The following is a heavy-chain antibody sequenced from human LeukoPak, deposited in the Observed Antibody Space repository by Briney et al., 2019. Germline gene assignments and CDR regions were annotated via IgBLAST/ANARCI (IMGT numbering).Heavy chain of an antibody. CDR2: IWRSDHT. CDR3: ARDPHCSSTNCPFDF. D-gene: IGHD2-2*01. V-gene: IGHV4-4*02. J-gene: IGHJ4*02. CDR1: GGSISSSDW. Sequence: SGTLSLTCAVSGGSISSSDWWSWVRQPPGRGLEWIGYIWRSDHTNYNPSLKSRVTMSLDKSKNQFSLKLSSVTVADTAVYYCARDPHCSSTNCPFDFWGQGTLVIVSS.